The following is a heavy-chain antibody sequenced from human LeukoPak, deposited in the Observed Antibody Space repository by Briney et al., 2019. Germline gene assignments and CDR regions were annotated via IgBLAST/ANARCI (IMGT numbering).Heavy chain of an antibody. CDR2: INHSGSP. CDR3: ARLLRSSWYYWFDP. CDR1: GGSFSGYY. D-gene: IGHD6-13*01. V-gene: IGHV4-34*01. J-gene: IGHJ5*02. Sequence: PSETLSLTCAVYGGSFSGYYWSWIRQPPGKGLEWIGEINHSGSPNYNPSLKSRVTISVDTSKNQFSLKLSSVTAADTAVYYCARLLRSSWYYWFDPWGQGTLVTVSS.